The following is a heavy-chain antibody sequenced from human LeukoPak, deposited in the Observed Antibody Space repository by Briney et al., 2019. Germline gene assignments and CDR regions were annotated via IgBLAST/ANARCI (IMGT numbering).Heavy chain of an antibody. CDR3: AKATSAYDYNYFDY. CDR2: IRGSGGST. J-gene: IGHJ4*02. V-gene: IGHV3-23*01. D-gene: IGHD5-12*01. Sequence: PGGPLRLSCAASGFTFSSYAMSWVRQAPGKGLEWVSSIRGSGGSTYYADSVKGRFTISRDNSKNTLYLQMSSLRAEDTAVYYCAKATSAYDYNYFDYWGQGTLSPSPQ. CDR1: GFTFSSYA.